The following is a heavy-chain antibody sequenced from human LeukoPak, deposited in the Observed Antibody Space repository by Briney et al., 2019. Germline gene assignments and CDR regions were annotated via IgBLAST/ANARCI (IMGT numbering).Heavy chain of an antibody. V-gene: IGHV4-59*08. D-gene: IGHD1-14*01. Sequence: SETLSLTCTVSGGSVTGYYWTWIRQPPGKGLEWIGSMYYSANANYNPSLNSRVSMSVDPSKNQFSLRLSSVTAADTAIYYCARRRTPDYWFDPWGQGTLVTVSS. J-gene: IGHJ5*02. CDR1: GGSVTGYY. CDR3: ARRRTPDYWFDP. CDR2: MYYSANA.